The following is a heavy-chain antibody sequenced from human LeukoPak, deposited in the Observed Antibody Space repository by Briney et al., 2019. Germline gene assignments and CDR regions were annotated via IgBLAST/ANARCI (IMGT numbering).Heavy chain of an antibody. CDR1: GYTFTGYY. V-gene: IGHV1-2*06. Sequence: ASVKVSCKASGYTFTGYYMHWVRQAPRQGLEWMGRINPNSGVTNYAQKFQGRVTITRATSISTAYMELSRLRSDHPAVLYFARGLGYCSSTSCRPFDPWGEGTLVTVSS. CDR3: ARGLGYCSSTSCRPFDP. D-gene: IGHD2-2*01. CDR2: INPNSGVT. J-gene: IGHJ5*02.